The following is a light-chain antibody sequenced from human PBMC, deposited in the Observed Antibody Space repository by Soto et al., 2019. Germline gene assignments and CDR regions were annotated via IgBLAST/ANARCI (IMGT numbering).Light chain of an antibody. CDR3: QAYDYSLTASV. Sequence: QSALTQPPSVSGSPGQSVTISCTGTSSDVGSYNRLSWYQQPPGTAPKLIMYEVNTRPSGVPDRFSGSKSGSTASLTISGLQAEDEADYYCQAYDYSLTASVFGGGTKLTVL. CDR2: EVN. CDR1: SSDVGSYNR. V-gene: IGLV2-18*01. J-gene: IGLJ3*02.